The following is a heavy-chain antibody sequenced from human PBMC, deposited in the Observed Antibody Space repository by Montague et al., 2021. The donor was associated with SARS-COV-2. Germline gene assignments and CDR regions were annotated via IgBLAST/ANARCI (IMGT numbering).Heavy chain of an antibody. CDR2: ISYTGST. J-gene: IGHJ4*02. V-gene: IGHV4-39*01. CDR3: ARQYYYDNNGFPAYDY. D-gene: IGHD3-22*01. CDR1: GGSISSSSHY. Sequence: SETLSLTCTVSGGSISSSSHYWGWLRQPPGRGLQWIGSISYTGSTYYNPSLKSRVTISRDTSKNQFSLKLSSVTAAGTAVYYCARQYYYDNNGFPAYDYWGRGTLVTVSS.